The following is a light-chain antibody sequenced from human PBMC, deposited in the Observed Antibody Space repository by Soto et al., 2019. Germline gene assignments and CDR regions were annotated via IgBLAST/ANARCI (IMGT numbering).Light chain of an antibody. CDR2: GGS. J-gene: IGKJ1*01. V-gene: IGKV3-20*01. CDR1: QSVGSRW. CDR3: QQYYSSRT. Sequence: EIVLTQSPGTVSLSPGGRATLSCRASQSVGSRWLAWYQQKPGQAPRVLIYGGSNRATGIPDRFSGSGSGTDFTLTISRLEPEDFAVYYCQQYYSSRTFGQGTKVEMK.